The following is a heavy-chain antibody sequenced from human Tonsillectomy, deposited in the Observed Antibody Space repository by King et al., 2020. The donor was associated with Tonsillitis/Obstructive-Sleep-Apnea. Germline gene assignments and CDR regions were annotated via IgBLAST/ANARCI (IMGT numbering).Heavy chain of an antibody. CDR3: ARGRGAYGDRNWFDP. CDR1: GGSFSGYY. Sequence: VQLQQWGAGLLKPSETLSLTCAVYGGSFSGYYWSWIRQPPGKGLEWIGEINHSGSTNYNPSLKSRVTISVDTSKNQFSLKLSSVTAADTAVYYCARGRGAYGDRNWFDPWGQGTLVTVSS. CDR2: INHSGST. V-gene: IGHV4-34*01. D-gene: IGHD3-10*01. J-gene: IGHJ5*02.